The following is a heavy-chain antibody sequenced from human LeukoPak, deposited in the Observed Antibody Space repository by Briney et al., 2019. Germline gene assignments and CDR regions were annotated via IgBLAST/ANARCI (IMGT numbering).Heavy chain of an antibody. D-gene: IGHD3-16*01. CDR3: AKGSAALGGI. V-gene: IGHV3-23*01. J-gene: IGHJ3*02. CDR1: GFTFSRYW. Sequence: GGSLRLSCAASGFTFSRYWMSWVRQAPGKGLEWVSAISGSGGSTYYADSVKGRFTISRDNSKNTLYLQMNSLRAEDTAVYYCAKGSAALGGIWGQGTMVTVSS. CDR2: ISGSGGST.